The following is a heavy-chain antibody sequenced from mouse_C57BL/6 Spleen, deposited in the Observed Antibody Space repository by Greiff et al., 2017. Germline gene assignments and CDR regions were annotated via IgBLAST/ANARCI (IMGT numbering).Heavy chain of an antibody. J-gene: IGHJ2*01. Sequence: EVKLVESGGGLVKPGGSLKLSCAASGFTFSSSAMSWVRQTPEKRLEWVATISDGGSYTYYPDNVKGRFTISRDNAKNNRYLQMSHLKSEDTAMYYCARGGGAYFDYWGQGTTLTVSS. CDR3: ARGGGAYFDY. V-gene: IGHV5-4*03. CDR2: ISDGGSYT. CDR1: GFTFSSSA.